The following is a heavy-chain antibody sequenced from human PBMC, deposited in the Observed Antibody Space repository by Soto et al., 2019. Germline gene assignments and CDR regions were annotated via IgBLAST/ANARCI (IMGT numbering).Heavy chain of an antibody. Sequence: QVQLQESGPGLVKPSQTLSLTCTVSGGSISSGGYYWSWIRQHPGKGLEWIGYIYYSGSTYYNPSLKSRVTISVDTSKNQFSLKLSSVTAADTAGYYCARDGVGTIYNWFDPWGQGTLVTVSS. CDR3: ARDGVGTIYNWFDP. V-gene: IGHV4-31*03. CDR2: IYYSGST. CDR1: GGSISSGGYY. J-gene: IGHJ5*02. D-gene: IGHD3-10*01.